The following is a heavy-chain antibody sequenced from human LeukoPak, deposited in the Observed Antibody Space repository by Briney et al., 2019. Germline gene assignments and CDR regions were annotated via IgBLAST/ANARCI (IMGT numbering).Heavy chain of an antibody. J-gene: IGHJ4*02. Sequence: ASVKVSCKASGYTFTSYGISWVRQAPGQGLEWMGWISAYNGNTNYAQELQGRVTMTTDTSTSTAYMELRSLRSDDTAVYYCARERCSGGSCMTDYWGQGTLVTVSS. D-gene: IGHD2-15*01. CDR3: ARERCSGGSCMTDY. V-gene: IGHV1-18*01. CDR2: ISAYNGNT. CDR1: GYTFTSYG.